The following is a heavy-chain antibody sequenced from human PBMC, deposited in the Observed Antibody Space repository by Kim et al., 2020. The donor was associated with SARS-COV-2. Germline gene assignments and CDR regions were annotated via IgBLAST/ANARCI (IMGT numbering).Heavy chain of an antibody. D-gene: IGHD3-22*01. CDR3: ARVPWYYGSSGPVDY. V-gene: IGHV4-34*01. CDR1: GASFSGYY. Sequence: SETLSLTCAVYGASFSGYYCSWIRQPPGKGLEWIGEINHSGSTNYNPSFKSRVTISVDTSKNQFSLKLSSVTAADTAVYYCARVPWYYGSSGPVDYWGQGNLVTVSS. J-gene: IGHJ4*02. CDR2: INHSGST.